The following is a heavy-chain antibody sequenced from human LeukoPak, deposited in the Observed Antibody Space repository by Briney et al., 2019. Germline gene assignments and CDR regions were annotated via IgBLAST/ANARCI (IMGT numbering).Heavy chain of an antibody. Sequence: GGSLRLSCAASGFTFSSYGMSWVRQAPGKGLEWVSAISGSGGSTYYADSVKGRFTISRDNSKNSLYLQMNSLRAEDTAVYYCAKVHPPSETYFFGYWGQGTLVTVSA. CDR3: AKVHPPSETYFFGY. D-gene: IGHD3-3*01. CDR2: ISGSGGST. V-gene: IGHV3-23*01. J-gene: IGHJ4*02. CDR1: GFTFSSYG.